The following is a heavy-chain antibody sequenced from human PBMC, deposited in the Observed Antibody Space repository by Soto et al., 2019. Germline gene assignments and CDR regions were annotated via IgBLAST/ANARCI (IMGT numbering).Heavy chain of an antibody. CDR2: ISAYNGNT. Sequence: ASVKVSCKASGYTFTSYGISWVRQAPGQGLEWMGWISAYNGNTNYAQKLQGRVTMTTDTSTSTAYMELRSLRSDDTAVYYCAYCSSTSCSPGTRGYYYGMDVWGQGTTVTVSS. V-gene: IGHV1-18*04. CDR1: GYTFTSYG. D-gene: IGHD2-2*01. CDR3: AYCSSTSCSPGTRGYYYGMDV. J-gene: IGHJ6*02.